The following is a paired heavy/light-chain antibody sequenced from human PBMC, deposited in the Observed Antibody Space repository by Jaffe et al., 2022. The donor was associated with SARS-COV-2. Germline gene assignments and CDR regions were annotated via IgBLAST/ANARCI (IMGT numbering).Heavy chain of an antibody. CDR3: ARDRIQVWPTTKYYYMDV. CDR1: GFTFNDYY. CDR2: ISNSGKTI. Sequence: QVQLVESGGGLVKPGGSLRLSCAASGFTFNDYYMNWIRQAPGKGLEWVSYISNSGKTIYSADSVKGRFTISRDNARNSLYLQMNSLRVEDTAVYYCARDRIQVWPTTKYYYMDVWGKGTTVTVSS. V-gene: IGHV3-11*01. J-gene: IGHJ6*03. D-gene: IGHD5-18*01.
Light chain of an antibody. CDR3: ISYTSSNLWV. J-gene: IGLJ3*02. Sequence: QSALTQPASVSGSPGQSITISCAGTSSDVGGYNYVSWYQHHPGKAPKLMIYDVSNRPSGVSNRFSGSKSGNTASLTISGLQAEDEADYYCISYTSSNLWVFGGGTKLTVL. CDR2: DVS. V-gene: IGLV2-14*03. CDR1: SSDVGGYNY.